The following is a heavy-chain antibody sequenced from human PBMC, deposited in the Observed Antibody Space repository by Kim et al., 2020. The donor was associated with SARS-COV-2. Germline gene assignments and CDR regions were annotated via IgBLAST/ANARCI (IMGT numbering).Heavy chain of an antibody. D-gene: IGHD3-9*01. CDR3: AADFSTGYNYYYYYGMDV. CDR1: GFTFTSSA. Sequence: SVKVSCKASGFTFTSSAVQWVRQARGQRLEWIGWIVVGSGNTNYAQKFQERVTITRDMSTSTAYMELSSLRSEDTAVYYCAADFSTGYNYYYYYGMDVWGQGTTVTVSS. J-gene: IGHJ6*02. CDR2: IVVGSGNT. V-gene: IGHV1-58*01.